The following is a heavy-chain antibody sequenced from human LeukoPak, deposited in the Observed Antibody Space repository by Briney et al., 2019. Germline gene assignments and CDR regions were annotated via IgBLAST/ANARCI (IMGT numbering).Heavy chain of an antibody. V-gene: IGHV3-9*01. D-gene: IGHD6-19*01. CDR2: ISWNSGSI. CDR1: GFTFSSYA. CDR3: AKDESWAVAGKNFDY. Sequence: GGSLRLSCAASGFTFSSYAMHWVRQAPGKGLEWVSGISWNSGSIGYADSVKGRFTISRDNAKNSLYLQMNSLRAEDTALYYCAKDESWAVAGKNFDYWGQGTLVTVSS. J-gene: IGHJ4*02.